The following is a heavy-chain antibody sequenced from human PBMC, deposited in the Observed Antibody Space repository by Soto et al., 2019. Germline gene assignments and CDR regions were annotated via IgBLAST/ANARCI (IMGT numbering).Heavy chain of an antibody. J-gene: IGHJ6*03. CDR1: GFTFSSYA. V-gene: IGHV3-23*01. D-gene: IGHD1-26*01. Sequence: GGSLRLSCAASGFTFSSYAMSWVRQAPGKGLEWVSAISGSGGSTYYADSVKGRFTISRDNSKNTRYLQMNSLRAEDTAVYYCEKDLRGLLASRHYMDVWGKGTTVTVSS. CDR2: ISGSGGST. CDR3: EKDLRGLLASRHYMDV.